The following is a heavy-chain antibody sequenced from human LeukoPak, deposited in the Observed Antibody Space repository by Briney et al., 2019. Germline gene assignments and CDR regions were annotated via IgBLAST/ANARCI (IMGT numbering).Heavy chain of an antibody. V-gene: IGHV1-2*02. CDR1: GYTVTGYY. Sequence: ASVKVSCKASGYTVTGYYIHGVRQAPGQGREYMEWSNPNSGGTNYAQKFQGRVTMTRDTSISTAYMELSRLRSDDTAVYYCARDLYQWLPSTRPRDYYYYMDVWGEGTTVTVSS. CDR3: ARDLYQWLPSTRPRDYYYYMDV. D-gene: IGHD6-19*01. CDR2: SNPNSGGT. J-gene: IGHJ6*03.